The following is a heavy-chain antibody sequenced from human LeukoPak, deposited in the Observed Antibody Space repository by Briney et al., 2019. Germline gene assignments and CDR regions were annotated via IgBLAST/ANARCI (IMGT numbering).Heavy chain of an antibody. D-gene: IGHD3-10*01. Sequence: SQTLSLTCAIWGHSVSRNSAVWKWIRQSPSRGLECLGRTYYRSKWYNDYAVSVKRRISINPDTSKNQFSLQLNSVTPEDTAVYYCARALLFNWFDPWGQGTLVTVSS. J-gene: IGHJ5*02. V-gene: IGHV6-1*01. CDR2: TYYRSKWYN. CDR3: ARALLFNWFDP. CDR1: GHSVSRNSAV.